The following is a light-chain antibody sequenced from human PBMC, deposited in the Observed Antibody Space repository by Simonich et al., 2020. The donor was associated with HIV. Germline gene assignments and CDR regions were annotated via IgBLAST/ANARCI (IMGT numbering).Light chain of an antibody. CDR3: QQANSFPRT. CDR1: QGFSSA. V-gene: IGKV1-13*02. CDR2: DAS. J-gene: IGKJ1*01. Sequence: IQMTKSPSNLSASVGDRVTITCRTSQGFSSALSWYQQKPGNAPKLLIYDASSVESGGPARFSGSGSGTDFTLTINNLQPEDFATYYCQQANSFPRTFGQGTKVEIK.